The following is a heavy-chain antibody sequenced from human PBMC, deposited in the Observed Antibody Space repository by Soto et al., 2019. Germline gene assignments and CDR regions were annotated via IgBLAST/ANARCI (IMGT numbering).Heavy chain of an antibody. CDR2: IIPISGTA. D-gene: IGHD2-2*01. CDR1: GGTFSSYA. V-gene: IGHV1-69*01. Sequence: QVQLVQSGAEVQKPGSSVKVSCKASGGTFSSYAISWVRQAPGQGLEWMGGIIPISGTANYAQKFQGRVTITADESTSTAYMELSSLRSEDTAVYYCARSQGSCTSLEIYYYYYYGMDVWGQGTTVTVSS. CDR3: ARSQGSCTSLEIYYYYYYGMDV. J-gene: IGHJ6*02.